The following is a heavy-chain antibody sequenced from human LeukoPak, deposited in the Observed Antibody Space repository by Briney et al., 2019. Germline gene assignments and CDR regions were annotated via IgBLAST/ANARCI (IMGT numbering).Heavy chain of an antibody. CDR1: GGSISSYH. J-gene: IGHJ3*02. CDR2: VHYSGTT. D-gene: IGHD2-15*01. Sequence: SETLSLTCTVSGGSISSYHWNWIRQPPGKGLEWIGYVHYSGTTKYNPSLKSRVTMSVDTSKNQISLRVNSVTAADTAVYYCARELGYCSGGTCYSAHAFDIWGQGTVDTVSS. CDR3: ARELGYCSGGTCYSAHAFDI. V-gene: IGHV4-59*01.